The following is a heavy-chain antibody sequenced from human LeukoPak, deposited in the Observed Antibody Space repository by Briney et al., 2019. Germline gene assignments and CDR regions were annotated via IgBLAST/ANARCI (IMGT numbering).Heavy chain of an antibody. Sequence: HPGGSLRLSCVASRFAFDDYAMDWVRQPPGKGLEWVSFITWDGITTSYVDSVKGRFTISRDNSKNSPYLQLDSLRVEDSALYYCARSGHYGIDLWGQGTMVTVSS. CDR3: ARSGHYGIDL. CDR1: RFAFDDYA. D-gene: IGHD3-3*01. J-gene: IGHJ3*01. V-gene: IGHV3-43D*04. CDR2: ITWDGITT.